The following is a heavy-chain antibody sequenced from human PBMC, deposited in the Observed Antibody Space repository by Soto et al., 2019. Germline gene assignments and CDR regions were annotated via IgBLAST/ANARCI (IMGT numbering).Heavy chain of an antibody. CDR2: LYWNDNK. D-gene: IGHD3-22*01. V-gene: IGHV2-5*01. CDR1: GFSLSTSGVG. Sequence: SGPPLMNPTQTLTLTCTFSGFSLSTSGVGVGWIRQPPGKALEWLALLYWNDNKRYSPSLKSRLTITKDTSKNQVVLTMNNMDPVDTATYYCAHRQQFYYGSRAGNDAFDIWGQGTMVPGSS. J-gene: IGHJ3*02. CDR3: AHRQQFYYGSRAGNDAFDI.